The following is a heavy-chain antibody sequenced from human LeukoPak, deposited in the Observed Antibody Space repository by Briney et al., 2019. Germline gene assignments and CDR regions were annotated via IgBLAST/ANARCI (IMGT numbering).Heavy chain of an antibody. CDR2: IWYDGSNE. V-gene: IGHV3-33*06. J-gene: IGHJ5*02. CDR1: GFTFSNYG. CDR3: AKDGDSSSFNWFDP. D-gene: IGHD6-13*01. Sequence: GGSLRLSCAASGFTFSNYGIHWVRQAPGKGLEGVAVIWYDGSNEYYADSVKGRFTISRDNSKNTLYLQMNSLRAEDTAVYYCAKDGDSSSFNWFDPWGQGTLVTVSS.